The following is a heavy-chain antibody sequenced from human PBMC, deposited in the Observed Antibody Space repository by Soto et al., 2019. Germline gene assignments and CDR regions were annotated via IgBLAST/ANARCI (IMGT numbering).Heavy chain of an antibody. J-gene: IGHJ4*02. D-gene: IGHD3-3*01. CDR1: GYTFTSYG. V-gene: IGHV1-18*01. CDR3: ARGKDDFWSGYLDN. Sequence: QVQLVQSGAEVKKPGASVKVSCKASGYTFTSYGISWVRQAPGQGLEWMRWISADNGNRNYAQKFQGRVSKTTDTTANTAYMDLRSLRSDDTAVYYCARGKDDFWSGYLDNWGQGTLVTVTS. CDR2: ISADNGNR.